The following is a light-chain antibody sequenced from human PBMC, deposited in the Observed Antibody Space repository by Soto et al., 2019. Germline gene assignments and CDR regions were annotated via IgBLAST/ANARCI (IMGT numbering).Light chain of an antibody. CDR1: QSIISW. Sequence: DIQMPQSPSTLSASVGDRVTITCRASQSIISWLYWYQQKPGTAPNLLIYKASTLQSGVPSRFSGSGSGTEFTLTISSLQPDDSATYDCQQYHDHWTFGRGTKVQIK. V-gene: IGKV1-5*03. J-gene: IGKJ1*01. CDR2: KAS. CDR3: QQYHDHWT.